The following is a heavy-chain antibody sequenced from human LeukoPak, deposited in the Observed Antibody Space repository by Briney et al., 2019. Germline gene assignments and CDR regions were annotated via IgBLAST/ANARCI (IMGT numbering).Heavy chain of an antibody. D-gene: IGHD3-3*01. V-gene: IGHV3-21*01. J-gene: IGHJ4*02. CDR3: ARNPDYDFWSGPYPPDY. CDR1: GFTFISYS. CDR2: ISSSSSYI. Sequence: GGSLRLSCAASGFTFISYSMNWVRQAPGKGLEWVSSISSSSSYIYYADSVKGRFTISRDNAKNSLYLQMNSLRAEDTAVYYCARNPDYDFWSGPYPPDYWGQGTLVTVSS.